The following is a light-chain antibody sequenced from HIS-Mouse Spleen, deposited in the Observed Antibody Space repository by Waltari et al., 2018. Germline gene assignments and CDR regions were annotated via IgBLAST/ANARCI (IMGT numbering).Light chain of an antibody. V-gene: IGLV3-10*01. CDR1: ALPKKY. Sequence: SYELTQPPSVPVSPVQTARTTPSGDALPKKYAFWYQQKSGQAPVLVLYEDSKRPSGIPERFSGSSSGTMATLTISGAQVEDEADYYCYSTDSSGNHRVFGGGTKLTVL. J-gene: IGLJ2*01. CDR3: YSTDSSGNHRV. CDR2: EDS.